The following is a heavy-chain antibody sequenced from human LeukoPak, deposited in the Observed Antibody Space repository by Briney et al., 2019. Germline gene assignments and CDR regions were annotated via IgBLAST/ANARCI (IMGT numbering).Heavy chain of an antibody. D-gene: IGHD2-2*01. CDR1: GYTFTSYD. J-gene: IGHJ4*02. CDR3: ARENQGAPGIVVVPAAIRVFDY. CDR2: MNPNSGNT. V-gene: IGHV1-8*01. Sequence: ASVKVSCKASGYTFTSYDINWVRQATGQGLEWMGWMNPNSGNTGYAQKFQGRVTMTRNTSISTAYMELSSLRSEDTAVYYCARENQGAPGIVVVPAAIRVFDYWGQGTLVTVSS.